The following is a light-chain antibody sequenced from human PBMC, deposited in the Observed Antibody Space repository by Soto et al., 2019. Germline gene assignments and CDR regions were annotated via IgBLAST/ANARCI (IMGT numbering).Light chain of an antibody. CDR3: QQYGSSRWT. CDR1: QSVSSSY. CDR2: GAS. V-gene: IGKV3-20*01. Sequence: EIVLTQSPGTLSLSPGERATLSCRASQSVSSSYLAWYQQKPGQAPRLLIYGASSRATGIPDRFSGSGSETDFTLTISRLEPGDFAVYYCQQYGSSRWTFGQGTRLEIK. J-gene: IGKJ1*01.